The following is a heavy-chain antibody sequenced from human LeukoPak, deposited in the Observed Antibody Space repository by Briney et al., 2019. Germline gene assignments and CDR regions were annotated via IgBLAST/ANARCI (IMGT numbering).Heavy chain of an antibody. J-gene: IGHJ4*02. CDR3: PRARSNWGGAFDF. CDR2: ISVYNGNT. CDR1: GYTFTSNS. V-gene: IGHV1-18*01. Sequence: ASVTVSCNCSGYTFTSNSISWVRQPPGQGLEWVGLISVYNGNTEYAQKHQGRVTITTDTSTSTTYLYLRSNSSDATAESYCPRARSNWGGAFDFWGQGTLVTVSS. D-gene: IGHD3-16*01.